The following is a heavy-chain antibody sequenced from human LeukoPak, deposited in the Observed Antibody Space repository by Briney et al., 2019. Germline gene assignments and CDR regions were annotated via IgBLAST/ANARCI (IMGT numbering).Heavy chain of an antibody. D-gene: IGHD1-20*01. V-gene: IGHV4-59*01. CDR2: IYYSGST. Sequence: SETLSLTCTVSGGSISSYYWSWIRQPPGKGLGWIGYIYYSGSTNYNPSLKSRVTISVDTSKNQFSLKLSSVTAADTAVYYCARITGTFYMDVWGKGTTVTVSS. CDR1: GGSISSYY. CDR3: ARITGTFYMDV. J-gene: IGHJ6*03.